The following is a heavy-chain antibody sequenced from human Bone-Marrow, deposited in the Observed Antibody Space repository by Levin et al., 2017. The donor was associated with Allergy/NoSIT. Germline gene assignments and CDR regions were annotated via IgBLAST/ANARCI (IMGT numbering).Heavy chain of an antibody. Sequence: SVKVSCKSSEYSFRNRYLHWVRQAPGQALEWMGWTRSFHGGTKYAQRFEDRVTISWDKSLNTLYMEMSSLRSEDTALYYCAGGLKSYYFDYWGQGTLVTVSS. CDR2: TRSFHGGT. D-gene: IGHD4-23*01. J-gene: IGHJ4*02. CDR3: AGGLKSYYFDY. CDR1: EYSFRNRY. V-gene: IGHV1-45*02.